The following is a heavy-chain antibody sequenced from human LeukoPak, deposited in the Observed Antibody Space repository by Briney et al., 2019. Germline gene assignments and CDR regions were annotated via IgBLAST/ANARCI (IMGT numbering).Heavy chain of an antibody. CDR1: GFTFSSYG. Sequence: GGSLRLSCAASGFTFSSYGMHWVRQAPGKGLEWVAVIWYDGSNKYYADSVKGRFTISRDNSKNTLYLQMNSLRAEDTAVYYCARDRPFGPQFSYGMDVWGQGTTVTVS. D-gene: IGHD2/OR15-2a*01. J-gene: IGHJ6*02. CDR2: IWYDGSNK. CDR3: ARDRPFGPQFSYGMDV. V-gene: IGHV3-33*01.